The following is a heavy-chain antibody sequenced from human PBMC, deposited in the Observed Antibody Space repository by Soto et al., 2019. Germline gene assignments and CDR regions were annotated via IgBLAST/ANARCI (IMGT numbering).Heavy chain of an antibody. Sequence: SETLSLTCTVSGVSMIDYFGSWIRQSPGKGLEHIGYLHYSGSANYNPSLKSRVTISMDTSKNQFSLKLNSVTAADTAIYYCARSGHTFAAVIWGQGSLVTVSS. J-gene: IGHJ4*02. CDR1: GVSMIDYF. CDR2: LHYSGSA. CDR3: ARSGHTFAAVI. D-gene: IGHD3-16*01. V-gene: IGHV4-59*01.